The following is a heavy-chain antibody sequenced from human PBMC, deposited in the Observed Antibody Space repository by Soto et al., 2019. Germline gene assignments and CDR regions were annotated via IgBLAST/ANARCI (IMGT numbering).Heavy chain of an antibody. V-gene: IGHV3-30*04. D-gene: IGHD6-19*01. J-gene: IGHJ4*02. CDR3: ARSVAVAALDS. Sequence: GGSLRLSCAASGFTFSSYSFHWVRQAPGKGLEWVAVISYDGNKKYYEDSVKGRLSISRDTSKNTLYLQMSSLRAEDTAVYYCARSVAVAALDSWGQGTLVTVSS. CDR2: ISYDGNKK. CDR1: GFTFSSYS.